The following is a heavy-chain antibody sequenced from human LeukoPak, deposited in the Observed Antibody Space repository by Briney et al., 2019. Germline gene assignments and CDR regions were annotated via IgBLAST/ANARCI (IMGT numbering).Heavy chain of an antibody. J-gene: IGHJ3*02. CDR2: ISYDGSNK. V-gene: IGHV3-30-3*01. CDR1: GFTFSSYA. D-gene: IGHD3-10*01. Sequence: GRSLRLSCAASGFTFSSYAMHWVRQAPGKGLEWVAVISYDGSNKYYADSVKGRFTISRDNSKNTLYLQMNSLRAEDTAVYYCARDRVLGNHDAFDIWGQGTMVTVSS. CDR3: ARDRVLGNHDAFDI.